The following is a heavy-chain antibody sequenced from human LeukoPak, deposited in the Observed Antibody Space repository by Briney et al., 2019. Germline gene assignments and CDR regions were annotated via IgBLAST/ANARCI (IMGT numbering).Heavy chain of an antibody. CDR2: IYTSGST. CDR3: ASFGVFQYLDY. V-gene: IGHV4-4*07. D-gene: IGHD2-8*01. CDR1: GASISSYY. Sequence: SETLSLTCTVSGASISSYYWSWIRQPAGKGLDWIGRIYTSGSTNYNPSLKSRVTMLVDTSKNQFSLKLSSVTAADTAVYYCASFGVFQYLDYWGQGTLVTVSS. J-gene: IGHJ4*02.